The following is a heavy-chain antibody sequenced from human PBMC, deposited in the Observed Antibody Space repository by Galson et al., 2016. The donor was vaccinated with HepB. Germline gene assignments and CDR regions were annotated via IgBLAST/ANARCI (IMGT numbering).Heavy chain of an antibody. Sequence: PALVKPTQNLTLTCVFSGFSLSTSGVGVGWIRQSPGKAPEWLALIFWTDDKRYSPSLRTRLTVSKDPSKNHVVFTMTNMDPVDTGTYFCASYEFTWGSYPPFVNWGQGILVTVSS. CDR1: GFSLSTSGVG. CDR3: ASYEFTWGSYPPFVN. D-gene: IGHD3-16*02. V-gene: IGHV2-5*04. J-gene: IGHJ4*03. CDR2: IFWTDDK.